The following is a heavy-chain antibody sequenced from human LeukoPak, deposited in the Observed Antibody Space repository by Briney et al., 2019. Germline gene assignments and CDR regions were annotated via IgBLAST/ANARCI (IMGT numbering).Heavy chain of an antibody. V-gene: IGHV3-9*01. D-gene: IGHD1-26*01. CDR1: GFTFDDYA. J-gene: IGHJ5*02. Sequence: GGSLRLSCAASGFTFDDYAMHWVRQAPGKGLEWVSGISWNSGSIGYADSVKGRFTISRDNAKNSLYLQMNSLRAEDTALYYCAKDSSGSYRRTDNWFDPWGQGTLVTVSS. CDR3: AKDSSGSYRRTDNWFDP. CDR2: ISWNSGSI.